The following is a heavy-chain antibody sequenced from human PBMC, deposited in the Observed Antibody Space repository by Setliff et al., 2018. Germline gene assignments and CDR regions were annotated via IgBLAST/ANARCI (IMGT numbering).Heavy chain of an antibody. Sequence: GASVKVSCKASGGTFSSYAISWVRQAPGQRLEWMGGIIPIPGIANYAQKFQGRVTITTDESTSTAYMELSSLRSEDTAVYYCARDRAARPPNSYYYYMDVLGKGTTVTV. J-gene: IGHJ6*03. CDR2: IIPIPGIA. CDR1: GGTFSSYA. D-gene: IGHD6-6*01. V-gene: IGHV1-69*10. CDR3: ARDRAARPPNSYYYYMDV.